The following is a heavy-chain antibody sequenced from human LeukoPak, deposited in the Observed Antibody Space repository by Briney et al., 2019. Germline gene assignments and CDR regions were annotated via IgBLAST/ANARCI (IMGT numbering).Heavy chain of an antibody. CDR3: AKYYGSGSYPYQNYFDY. Sequence: GGSLRLSCAASGFTFSSYSMNWVRQAPGKGLEWVSSISSSSSYIYYADSVKGRFTISRDNAKNSLYLQMNSLRAEDTAVYYCAKYYGSGSYPYQNYFDYWGQGTLVTVSS. V-gene: IGHV3-21*01. J-gene: IGHJ4*02. D-gene: IGHD3-10*01. CDR1: GFTFSSYS. CDR2: ISSSSSYI.